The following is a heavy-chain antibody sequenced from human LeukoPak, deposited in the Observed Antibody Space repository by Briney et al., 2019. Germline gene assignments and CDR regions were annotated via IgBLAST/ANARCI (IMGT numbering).Heavy chain of an antibody. J-gene: IGHJ4*02. V-gene: IGHV4-34*01. CDR1: GGSFSGYY. CDR2: INHSGST. Sequence: PSETLSLTCAVYGGSFSGYYWSWIRQPPGKGLEWIGEINHSGSTNYNPSLKSRVTISVDTSKNQFSLKLSSVTAADTAVYYCASRGFPAEFDYWGQGTRVTVSS. CDR3: ASRGFPAEFDY.